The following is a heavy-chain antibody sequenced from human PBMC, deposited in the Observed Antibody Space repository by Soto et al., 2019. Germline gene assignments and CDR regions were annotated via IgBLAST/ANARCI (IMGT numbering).Heavy chain of an antibody. J-gene: IGHJ6*02. CDR3: XRESAGGYSYGYRYYGMDV. V-gene: IGHV1-18*01. CDR1: GYTFTSYG. Sequence: QVQLVQSGAEVKKPGASVKVSCKASGYTFTSYGISWVRQAPGQGLXWMGWISAYNGNTNYAQKLQGRVTMTTDTSXXXXXXXXXSXXXXXXXXXXXXRESAGGYSYGYRYYGMDVWGQGTTVTVSS. CDR2: ISAYNGNT. D-gene: IGHD5-18*01.